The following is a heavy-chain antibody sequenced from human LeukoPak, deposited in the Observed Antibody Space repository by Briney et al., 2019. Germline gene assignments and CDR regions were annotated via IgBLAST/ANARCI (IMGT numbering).Heavy chain of an antibody. CDR3: ARDPLAYGGNSGSYY. V-gene: IGHV1-69*06. CDR1: GGTFSSYA. CDR2: IIPIFGTA. D-gene: IGHD4-23*01. Sequence: ASVKVSCKASGGTFSSYAISWVRQAPGQGLEWMGGIIPIFGTANYAQKFQGRVTITADKSTSTAYMELSSLRSEDTAVYYCARDPLAYGGNSGSYYWGQGTLVTVSS. J-gene: IGHJ4*02.